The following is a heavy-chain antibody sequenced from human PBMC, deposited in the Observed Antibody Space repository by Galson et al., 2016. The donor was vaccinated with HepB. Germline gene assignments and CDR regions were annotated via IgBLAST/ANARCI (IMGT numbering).Heavy chain of an antibody. J-gene: IGHJ4*02. CDR3: ATDVLGLFDY. CDR2: IVPIFDAP. D-gene: IGHD3-16*01. Sequence: SCKASGGSFRDLAINWVRQAPGQGLEWMGGIVPIFDAPNYARKFQGRVTITADTSPSTAYMELDSLTSEDTAVYFCATDVLGLFDYWGQGTLVTVSS. V-gene: IGHV1-69*06. CDR1: GGSFRDLA.